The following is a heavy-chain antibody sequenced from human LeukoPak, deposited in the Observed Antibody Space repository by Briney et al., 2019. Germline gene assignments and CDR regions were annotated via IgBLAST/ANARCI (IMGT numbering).Heavy chain of an antibody. J-gene: IGHJ4*02. CDR2: IYTSGSY. Sequence: SETLYLTCTVSGGSISSNYWTWIRQPAGKGLEWIGRIYTSGSYNYNLSLNSRVTMSVDTSRNQVSLRVRSVTAADTAVYYCATEGDSTAELAYWGQGTLVTVSS. D-gene: IGHD2/OR15-2a*01. CDR1: GGSISSNY. CDR3: ATEGDSTAELAY. V-gene: IGHV4-4*07.